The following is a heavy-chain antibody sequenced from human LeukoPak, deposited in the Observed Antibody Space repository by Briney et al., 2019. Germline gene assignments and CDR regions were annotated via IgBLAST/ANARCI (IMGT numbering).Heavy chain of an antibody. CDR3: AGTRAPDSCFGY. Sequence: PSETLPLTCTVSAGSIISGVYYWSWLREPPEKGLEWGGYMYYSGNTYYNPSLKSPVTISVDTSKNQFSLKQSSVTAADTAVYYCAGTRAPDSCFGYWGQGTLATVS. CDR1: AGSIISGVYY. J-gene: IGHJ4*02. CDR2: MYYSGNT. D-gene: IGHD2-2*01. V-gene: IGHV4-31*01.